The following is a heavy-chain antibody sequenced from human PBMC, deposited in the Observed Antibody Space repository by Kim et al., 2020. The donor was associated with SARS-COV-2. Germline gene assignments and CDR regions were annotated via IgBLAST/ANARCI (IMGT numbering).Heavy chain of an antibody. Sequence: NPSLKSRVTISVDTAKNQFSRKLSSVTAADTAVYYCARWRYGSGRYYFDYWGQGTLVTVSS. CDR3: ARWRYGSGRYYFDY. V-gene: IGHV4-34*01. D-gene: IGHD3-10*01. J-gene: IGHJ4*02.